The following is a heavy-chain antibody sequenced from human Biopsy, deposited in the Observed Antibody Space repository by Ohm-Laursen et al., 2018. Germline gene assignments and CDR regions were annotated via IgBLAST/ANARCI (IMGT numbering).Heavy chain of an antibody. CDR2: INHSGRT. V-gene: IGHV4-34*01. D-gene: IGHD5-18*01. J-gene: IGHJ4*02. CDR3: ARHPTHRIQQIDY. CDR1: GESFNGYY. Sequence: SDTLSLTWAVYGESFNGYYWSWIRQTPGKGLEWIGEINHSGRTNYNPSLKSRVTISVDTSKNQFSLGLSSVTAADTAVYYCARHPTHRIQQIDYWGQGTLVTVSS.